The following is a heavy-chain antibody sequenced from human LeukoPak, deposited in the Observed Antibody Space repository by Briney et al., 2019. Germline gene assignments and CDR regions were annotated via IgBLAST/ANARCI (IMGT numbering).Heavy chain of an antibody. J-gene: IGHJ4*02. CDR2: INWNGGST. CDR1: GFTFDDYG. D-gene: IGHD5-18*01. V-gene: IGHV3-20*01. Sequence: GSLRLSCAASGFTFDDYGMSWVRQAPGKGLEWVSGINWNGGSTGYADSVKGRFTISRDNAKNSLYLQMNSLRAEDTALYHCARAGESYGHFDYRGQGTLVTVSS. CDR3: ARAGESYGHFDY.